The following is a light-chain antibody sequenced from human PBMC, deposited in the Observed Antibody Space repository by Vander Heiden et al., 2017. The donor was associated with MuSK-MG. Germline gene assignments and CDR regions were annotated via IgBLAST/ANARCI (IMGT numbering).Light chain of an antibody. CDR2: SNN. Sequence: QSVLTQPPSASGTPGQRVTISCSGSSSNIGSNTINWYQQLPGTAPKLLIYSNNQRPSGVPDRFSGSKSGTSASLAISGLQSEDEADYDCSAWDDSLNGLDVFGTGTKVTVL. J-gene: IGLJ1*01. V-gene: IGLV1-44*01. CDR3: SAWDDSLNGLDV. CDR1: SSNIGSNT.